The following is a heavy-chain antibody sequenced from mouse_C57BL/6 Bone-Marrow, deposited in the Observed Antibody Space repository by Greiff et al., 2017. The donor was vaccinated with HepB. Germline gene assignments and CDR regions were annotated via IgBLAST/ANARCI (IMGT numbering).Heavy chain of an antibody. D-gene: IGHD1-1*01. CDR3: TDYYGSSYGHFDY. CDR2: IRLKSDNYAT. J-gene: IGHJ2*01. V-gene: IGHV6-3*01. CDR1: GFTFSNYW. Sequence: DVQLVESGGGLVQPGGSMKLSCVASGFTFSNYWMNWVRQSPEKGLEWVAQIRLKSDNYATHYAESVKGRFTISRDDSKSSVYLQMNNLRAEDTGIYYCTDYYGSSYGHFDYWGQGTTLTVSS.